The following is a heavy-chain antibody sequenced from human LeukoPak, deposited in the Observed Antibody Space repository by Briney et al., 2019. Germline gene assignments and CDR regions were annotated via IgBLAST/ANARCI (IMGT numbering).Heavy chain of an antibody. Sequence: SETLSLTCTVSGGSNSSSSYYWGWIRQPPGKGLEWTGSIDHSGSTYYNPSLKSRITISVDTSKNQFSLKLSSVTAADTAVYYCARDAPIDYGGNSNWFDPWGQGTLVTVSS. V-gene: IGHV4-39*07. CDR2: IDHSGST. D-gene: IGHD4-23*01. CDR1: GGSNSSSSYY. CDR3: ARDAPIDYGGNSNWFDP. J-gene: IGHJ5*02.